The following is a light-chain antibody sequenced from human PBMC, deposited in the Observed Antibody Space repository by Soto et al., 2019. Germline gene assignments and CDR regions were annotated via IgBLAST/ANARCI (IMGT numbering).Light chain of an antibody. V-gene: IGKV1-5*03. CDR2: KAS. J-gene: IGKJ2*01. CDR1: QSISSW. CDR3: QQYNSYLYT. Sequence: DIQMTQSPSTLSASVGDRVTITCRASQSISSWLAWYQQKPGKAPKLLIYKASSLESGVTSRFSGSGSGTEFTLTICSMQPDDFATYYCQQYNSYLYTFGQGTKLEI.